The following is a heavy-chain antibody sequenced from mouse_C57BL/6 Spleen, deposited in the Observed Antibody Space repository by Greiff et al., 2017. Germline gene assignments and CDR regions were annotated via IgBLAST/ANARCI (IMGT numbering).Heavy chain of an antibody. Sequence: EVQLVESGGGLVQPGGSLSLSCAASGFTFTDYYMSWVRQPPGKALEWLGFIRNKANGYTTEYSASVKGRFTISRDNSKSILYLQMNALRAEDSATYYCARSKTGTFDYWGQGTTLTVSS. CDR1: GFTFTDYY. CDR3: ARSKTGTFDY. CDR2: IRNKANGYTT. J-gene: IGHJ2*01. V-gene: IGHV7-3*01. D-gene: IGHD4-1*01.